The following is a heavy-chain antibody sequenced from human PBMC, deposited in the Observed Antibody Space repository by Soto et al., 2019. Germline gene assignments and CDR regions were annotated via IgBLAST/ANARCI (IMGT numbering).Heavy chain of an antibody. D-gene: IGHD2-2*01. Sequence: PSETLSLTCPVSGGSVSSGSYYWSWIRQPPGKGLEWIGSIYYSGSTYYNPSLKSRVTISVDTSKNQFSLKLSSVTAADTAVYYCATIVPAANYYYYGMDVWGQGTTVTVSS. CDR2: IYYSGST. J-gene: IGHJ6*02. CDR3: ATIVPAANYYYYGMDV. CDR1: GGSVSSGSYY. V-gene: IGHV4-39*01.